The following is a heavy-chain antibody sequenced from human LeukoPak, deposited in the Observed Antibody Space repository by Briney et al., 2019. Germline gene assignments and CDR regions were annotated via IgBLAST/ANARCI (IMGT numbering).Heavy chain of an antibody. V-gene: IGHV1-69*06. CDR2: VIPMFGTA. J-gene: IGHJ4*02. CDR1: GGTFSSYA. CDR3: ASPILYGSGSYYSFDY. D-gene: IGHD3-10*01. Sequence: ASVKVSCKASGGTFSSYAFNWVRQAPGQGLEWMGDVIPMFGTANYAQKFQGRVTITADKSTSTAYMELSSLRSEDTAVYYCASPILYGSGSYYSFDYWGQGTLVTVSS.